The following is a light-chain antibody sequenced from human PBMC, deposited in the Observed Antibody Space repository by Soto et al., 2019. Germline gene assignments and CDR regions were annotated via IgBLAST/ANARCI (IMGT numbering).Light chain of an antibody. CDR2: DAS. Sequence: EVVMTQSPATLSVSPGERAALSCRASQSVDSDLAWYQQRPGQAPRLLIYDASTRATGIPPRFSCTGSGTEFSLTISSLQSEDFAVYYCQQYKWWPPRTFGQGTKVEIK. J-gene: IGKJ1*01. V-gene: IGKV3-15*01. CDR3: QQYKWWPPRT. CDR1: QSVDSD.